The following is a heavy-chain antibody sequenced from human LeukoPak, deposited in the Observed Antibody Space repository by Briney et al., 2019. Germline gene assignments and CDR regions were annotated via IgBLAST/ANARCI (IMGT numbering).Heavy chain of an antibody. CDR2: INEDGRVT. CDR1: RFNVNNYW. CDR3: IKDFGGNSDY. V-gene: IGHV3-74*01. J-gene: IGHJ4*02. D-gene: IGHD4-23*01. Sequence: GGSLRLSCAASRFNVNNYWMHWVRQAPGKGLVWVSRINEDGRVTSYAGSVRGRFTISRDSVENTLHLQMNSLRAEDTAVYYCIKDFGGNSDYWGQGTLVTVSS.